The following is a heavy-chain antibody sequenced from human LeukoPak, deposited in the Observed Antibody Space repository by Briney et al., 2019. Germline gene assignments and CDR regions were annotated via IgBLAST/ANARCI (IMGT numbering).Heavy chain of an antibody. Sequence: GGSLRLSCAASGFTFSSYEMDWVRQAPGKGLEWVSYISSSGSTIYYADSVKGRFTISRDNAKNSLYLQMNSLRTEDTAVFYCARDKGTYYYDSSPEGYWGQGTLVTVSS. D-gene: IGHD3-22*01. CDR3: ARDKGTYYYDSSPEGY. V-gene: IGHV3-48*03. CDR1: GFTFSSYE. J-gene: IGHJ4*02. CDR2: ISSSGSTI.